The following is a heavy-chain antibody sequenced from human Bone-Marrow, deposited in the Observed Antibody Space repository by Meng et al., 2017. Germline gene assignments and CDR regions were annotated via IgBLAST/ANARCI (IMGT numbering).Heavy chain of an antibody. CDR2: LYYSGST. J-gene: IGHJ5*02. CDR3: ASLYGVVGASWFDP. D-gene: IGHD1-26*01. Sequence: VTQPDSGPGLLKPSQTRSITCTVSVGSISGGGYSWNWIRQHPGKGLEWIGYLYYSGSTYYNPSLKSRIPISVDTSKNHFSLKLSSVTAADTAVYYCASLYGVVGASWFDPWGQGTLVTVSS. CDR1: VGSISGGGYS. V-gene: IGHV4-31*03.